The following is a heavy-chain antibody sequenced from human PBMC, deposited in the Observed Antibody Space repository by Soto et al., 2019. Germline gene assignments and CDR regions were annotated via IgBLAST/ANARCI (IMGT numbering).Heavy chain of an antibody. CDR1: FTFTTYA. CDR2: ISTSGGST. V-gene: IGHV3-23*01. Sequence: GGSLRLSCGFTFTTYAMSWVRQAPGKGLEWVSAISTSGGSTYYADSVKGRFTISRDNSKKTLYLQMNSLRSVDIAVFYCAKSATTVRHTMDVWGQETTVTVSS. D-gene: IGHD1-1*01. CDR3: AKSATTVRHTMDV. J-gene: IGHJ6*02.